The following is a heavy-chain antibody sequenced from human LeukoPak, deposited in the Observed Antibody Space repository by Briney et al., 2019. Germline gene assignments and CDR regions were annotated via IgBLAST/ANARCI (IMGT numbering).Heavy chain of an antibody. Sequence: ASVKVSCKASGGSFSSYAISWVRQAPGQGLEWMGGIIPIFGTANYAQKFQGRVTITADESTSTAYMELSSLRSEDTAVYYCASRHYYYGSGSYSTYYYYYMDVWGKGTTVTISS. V-gene: IGHV1-69*13. CDR1: GGSFSSYA. D-gene: IGHD3-10*01. CDR2: IIPIFGTA. CDR3: ASRHYYYGSGSYSTYYYYYMDV. J-gene: IGHJ6*03.